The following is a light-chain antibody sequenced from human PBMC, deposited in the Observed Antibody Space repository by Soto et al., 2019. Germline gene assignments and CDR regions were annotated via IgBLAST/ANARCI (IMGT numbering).Light chain of an antibody. V-gene: IGKV1-5*03. Sequence: DIQMTQSPSTLSGSLGDRVTITCRASQTISGCFAWYQQKPGKAPKLLIYNASTXXSGVPSRFSGSGSGXEFXLTIXSXXTXDFATYYCQHYNSYSEAFGQGTNVDIK. CDR3: QHYNSYSEA. J-gene: IGKJ1*01. CDR2: NAS. CDR1: QTISGC.